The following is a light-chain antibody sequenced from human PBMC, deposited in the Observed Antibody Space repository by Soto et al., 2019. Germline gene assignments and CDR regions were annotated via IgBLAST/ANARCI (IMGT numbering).Light chain of an antibody. CDR3: QQYGSSQWT. J-gene: IGKJ1*01. CDR1: QSVSSSY. Sequence: EIVLTQSSGTLSLSPGERATLSCRASQSVSSSYFAWYQQKPGQAPRLLIYGVSSRATGIPDRFSGSGSGTDFTLTISRLEPEDFAVYYCQQYGSSQWTFGQGTKVEIK. V-gene: IGKV3-20*01. CDR2: GVS.